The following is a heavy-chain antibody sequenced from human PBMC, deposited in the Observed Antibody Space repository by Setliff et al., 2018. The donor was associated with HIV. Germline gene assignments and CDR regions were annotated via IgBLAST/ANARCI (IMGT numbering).Heavy chain of an antibody. CDR2: INPSGGST. CDR3: ARGWEGGMDY. Sequence: ASVKVSCKASGYTFTRYFMHCVRQAPGQGLEWLGMINPSGGSTWYAQKSQGRVTMTGDTSTNTLYMELSSLRSEDTAVYYCARGWEGGMDYWGQGTLVTVSS. J-gene: IGHJ4*02. CDR1: GYTFTRYF. D-gene: IGHD1-26*01. V-gene: IGHV1-46*01.